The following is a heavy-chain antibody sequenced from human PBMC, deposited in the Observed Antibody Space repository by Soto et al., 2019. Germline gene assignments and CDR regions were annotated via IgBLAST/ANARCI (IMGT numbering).Heavy chain of an antibody. Sequence: GGSLRLSCAASGFTFSSYAMSWVRRAPGKGLEWVSAISGSGGSTYYADSVKGRFTISRDNSKNTLYLQMNSLRAEDTAVYYCASHTHSSSSNFDYWGQGTLVTVSS. CDR1: GFTFSSYA. D-gene: IGHD6-6*01. CDR2: ISGSGGST. CDR3: ASHTHSSSSNFDY. J-gene: IGHJ4*02. V-gene: IGHV3-23*01.